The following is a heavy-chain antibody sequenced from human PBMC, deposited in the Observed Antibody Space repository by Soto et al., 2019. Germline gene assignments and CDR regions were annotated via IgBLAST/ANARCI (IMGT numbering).Heavy chain of an antibody. Sequence: EVQLVESGGGLVEPGRSLRLSCTASGFIFDDYAMHWVGQAPGKGLEWVSGISWNSGNKDYADSVKGRFTISRDNAKNSLFLQMNSLRAEDTALYFCAKDICTGGSCYSSYYYYMDVWGEGTTVIVSS. J-gene: IGHJ6*03. CDR2: ISWNSGNK. D-gene: IGHD2-15*01. CDR1: GFIFDDYA. V-gene: IGHV3-9*01. CDR3: AKDICTGGSCYSSYYYYMDV.